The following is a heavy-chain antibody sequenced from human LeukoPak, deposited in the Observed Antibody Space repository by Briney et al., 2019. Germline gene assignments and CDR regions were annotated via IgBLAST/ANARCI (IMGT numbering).Heavy chain of an antibody. J-gene: IGHJ6*02. V-gene: IGHV3-30-3*01. CDR2: ISYDGSNT. CDR3: ARDLREWLRGVPMFPYGMDV. CDR1: GFTFSNYA. Sequence: GGSLRLSCAASGFTFSNYAMHWVRQAPVKGLEWVAVISYDGSNTYYADSVKGRFTISRDNSKNTLYLQMNRLRAEDTAVYFCARDLREWLRGVPMFPYGMDVWGQGTTVTVSS. D-gene: IGHD3-10*01.